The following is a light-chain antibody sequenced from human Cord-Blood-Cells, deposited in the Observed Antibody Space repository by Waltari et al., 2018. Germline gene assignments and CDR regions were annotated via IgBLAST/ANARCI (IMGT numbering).Light chain of an antibody. CDR1: SSDVGSYNL. CDR2: EGS. V-gene: IGLV2-23*03. CDR3: CSYAGSSTFGV. J-gene: IGLJ3*02. Sequence: QSALTQPASVSGSPGQSITISCTGTSSDVGSYNLVSWYQQHPGKAPKLMIYEGSKRPSGVSKRFPCSQSGKTASLTISGLQAEDEADYYCCSYAGSSTFGVFGGGTKLTVL.